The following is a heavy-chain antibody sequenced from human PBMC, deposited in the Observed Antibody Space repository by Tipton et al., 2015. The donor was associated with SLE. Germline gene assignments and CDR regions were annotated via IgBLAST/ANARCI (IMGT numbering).Heavy chain of an antibody. CDR3: ARRGVGAIYWYFDL. V-gene: IGHV4-4*09. D-gene: IGHD1-26*01. J-gene: IGHJ2*01. CDR1: GDSISRNY. CDR2: FYNSGST. Sequence: TLSLTCTVSGDSISRNYWSWIRQPPGKKLEWIGYFYNSGSTKYSPSLKSRLTISVDTSKNQFSLKLSSVTAADTAVYYCARRGVGAIYWYFDLWGRGTLVTVSS.